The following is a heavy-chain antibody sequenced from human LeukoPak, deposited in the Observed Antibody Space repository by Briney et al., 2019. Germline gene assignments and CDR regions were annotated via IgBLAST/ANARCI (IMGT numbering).Heavy chain of an antibody. CDR1: GGTFSSYW. CDR3: AREYSGYDPFDY. V-gene: IGHV3-7*01. Sequence: SCKASGGTFSSYWMSWVRQAPGKGLEWVANIKQDGSEKYYVDSVKGRFTISRDNAKNSLYLQMNSLRAEDTAVYYCAREYSGYDPFDYWGQGTLVTVSS. D-gene: IGHD5-12*01. J-gene: IGHJ4*02. CDR2: IKQDGSEK.